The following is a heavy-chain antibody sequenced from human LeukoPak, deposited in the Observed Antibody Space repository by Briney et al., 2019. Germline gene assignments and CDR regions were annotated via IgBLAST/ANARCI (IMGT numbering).Heavy chain of an antibody. V-gene: IGHV4-59*13. J-gene: IGHJ6*02. CDR3: ARAQLNLVVDFGMGV. D-gene: IGHD1-1*01. Sequence: SEALSLTCTVSAGSISTYYWSWIRQPPGKGLEWIGYIHYSGSTNYNPSLESRVTISVDTPKNQFSLKLSSVTAAGTAVYYCARAQLNLVVDFGMGVWGQGTTVTVSS. CDR2: IHYSGST. CDR1: AGSISTYY.